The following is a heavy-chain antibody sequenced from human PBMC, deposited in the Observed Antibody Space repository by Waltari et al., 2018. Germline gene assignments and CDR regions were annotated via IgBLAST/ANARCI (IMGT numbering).Heavy chain of an antibody. CDR3: ARHYSSGWRYYFDY. Sequence: QVQLVQSGAEVKKPGSSVKVSCKASGGTFSSYAISWVRQAPGQGLEWMGGIIPIFGTANYAQKFQGRVTITADESTSTAYMELSSLRSEDTAVYYCARHYSSGWRYYFDYWGQGTLVTVSS. D-gene: IGHD6-19*01. V-gene: IGHV1-69*13. CDR1: GGTFSSYA. J-gene: IGHJ4*02. CDR2: IIPIFGTA.